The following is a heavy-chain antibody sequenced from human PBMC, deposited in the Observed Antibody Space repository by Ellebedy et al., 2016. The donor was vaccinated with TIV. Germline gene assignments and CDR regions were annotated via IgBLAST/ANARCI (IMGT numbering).Heavy chain of an antibody. CDR2: SHSSGTT. J-gene: IGHJ4*02. V-gene: IGHV4-4*07. Sequence: MPSETLSLTCTVSGGSISSDYWGWIRQPAGKGLEWIGRSHSSGTTNYNPSLKSRVTMSVDTSKNQFSLKLSSVTAADTAVYYCGGSRDGYIDYWGQGTPVTVSS. CDR1: GGSISSDY. CDR3: GGSRDGYIDY. D-gene: IGHD5-24*01.